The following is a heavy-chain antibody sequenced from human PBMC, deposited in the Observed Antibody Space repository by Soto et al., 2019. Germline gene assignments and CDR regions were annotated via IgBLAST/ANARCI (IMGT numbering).Heavy chain of an antibody. CDR3: AKDANYYGSGSYYAFLMLGGMDV. CDR1: GFTFSSYG. CDR2: ISYDGSNK. J-gene: IGHJ6*02. D-gene: IGHD3-10*01. Sequence: VGSLRVSWTSSGFTFSSYGMHWVRQSPGRGLEWLAVISYDGSNKYYADSVKGRFTISRDNSKNALYLQMNSLRAEDTAVYYCAKDANYYGSGSYYAFLMLGGMDVWGQGTTVTVSS. V-gene: IGHV3-30*18.